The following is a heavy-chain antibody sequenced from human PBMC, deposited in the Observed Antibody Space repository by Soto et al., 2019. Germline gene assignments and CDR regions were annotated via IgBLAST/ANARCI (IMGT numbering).Heavy chain of an antibody. V-gene: IGHV4-31*03. J-gene: IGHJ4*02. CDR3: ARGMTTVTTFDY. Sequence: SETLSLTCTVSGGSINNGGYYWSWIRQHPGKGLEWIGYIFYSGSTYYNPSLKSRVTISVDTSKNQFSLKLSSVTAADTAVYYCARGMTTVTTFDYWGQGTLVTVSS. CDR2: IFYSGST. D-gene: IGHD4-17*01. CDR1: GGSINNGGYY.